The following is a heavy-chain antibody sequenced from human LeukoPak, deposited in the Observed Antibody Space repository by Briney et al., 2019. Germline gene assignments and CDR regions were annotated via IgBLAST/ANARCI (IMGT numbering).Heavy chain of an antibody. CDR3: AVGDLFASDY. J-gene: IGHJ4*02. D-gene: IGHD2-21*02. CDR2: IYYSGST. V-gene: IGHV4-61*05. CDR1: GGSISSGGYY. Sequence: SQTLSLTCTVSGGSISSGGYYWSWIRQPPGKGLEWIGYIYYSGSTNYNPSLKSRVTISVDKSKNQFSLKLSSVTAADTAVYYCAVGDLFASDYWGQGTLVTVSS.